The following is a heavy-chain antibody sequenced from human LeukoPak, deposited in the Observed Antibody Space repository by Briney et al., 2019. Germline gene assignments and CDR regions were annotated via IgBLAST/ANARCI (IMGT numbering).Heavy chain of an antibody. CDR1: GCTFSSYS. Sequence: GGSLRLSCAASGCTFSSYSMHWVRQAPGKGLECVSSISSSSSYIYYADSAKGRFTISRDNSKSTLYLQMSSLRAEDPAVYYCAKEDLLSGNGIDYWGQGTLVTVSS. CDR2: ISSSSSYI. CDR3: AKEDLLSGNGIDY. J-gene: IGHJ4*02. V-gene: IGHV3-21*01. D-gene: IGHD3-3*01.